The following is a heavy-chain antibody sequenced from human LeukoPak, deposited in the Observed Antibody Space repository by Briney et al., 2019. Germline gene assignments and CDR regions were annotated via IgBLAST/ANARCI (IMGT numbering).Heavy chain of an antibody. D-gene: IGHD3-22*01. CDR3: ARYYYDSSGYYSNFDY. V-gene: IGHV1-69*04. CDR2: IIPILGIA. J-gene: IGHJ4*02. CDR1: GGTFSSYA. Sequence: SVKVSRKASGGTFSSYAISWVRQAPGQGLEWMGRIIPILGIANYAQKFQGRVTITADKSTSTAYMELSSLRSEDTAVYYCARYYYDSSGYYSNFDYWGQGTLVTVSS.